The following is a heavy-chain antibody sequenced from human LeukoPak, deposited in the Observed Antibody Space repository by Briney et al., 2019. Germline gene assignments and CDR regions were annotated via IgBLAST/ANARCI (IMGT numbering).Heavy chain of an antibody. CDR2: ISGSGGST. V-gene: IGHV3-23*01. D-gene: IGHD2-15*01. CDR3: AKDLCSGGSCYYGLDY. J-gene: IGHJ4*02. Sequence: GGSLRLSXAASGFTFRSYAMSWVRQAPGKGLEWVSAISGSGGSTYYADSVKGRFTISRDNSKNTLYLQMNSLRAEDTAVYYCAKDLCSGGSCYYGLDYWGQGTLVTVSS. CDR1: GFTFRSYA.